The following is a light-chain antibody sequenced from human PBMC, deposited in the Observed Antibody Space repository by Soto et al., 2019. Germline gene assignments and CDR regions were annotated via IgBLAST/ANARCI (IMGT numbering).Light chain of an antibody. CDR3: AADHDTANNSVWV. J-gene: IGLJ3*02. CDR2: MGTGGFVG. Sequence: QAVVTQPPSASASRGASVTLTCTLTSGFSNYHVDWYQQRPGKGPRFVMRMGTGGFVGSKGADIPDLFSVLDSGLNRFLTIKNIQDEDEGVYSCAADHDTANNSVWVFGGGTKLTVL. CDR1: SGFSNYH. V-gene: IGLV9-49*03.